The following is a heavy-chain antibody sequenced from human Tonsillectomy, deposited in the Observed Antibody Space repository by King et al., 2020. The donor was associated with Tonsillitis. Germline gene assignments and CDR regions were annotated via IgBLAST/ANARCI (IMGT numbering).Heavy chain of an antibody. CDR1: GFTFSSYA. CDR2: ISGSGGST. D-gene: IGHD5-12*01. Sequence: VQSGGSLRLSCAASGFTFSSYAMSWVRQAPGKGLDWVSGISGSGGSTYSADFVKGRFTISRDNSKNTLYLQMNSLSAEDTAVYYCAKDKVATMPRDAFDFWGQGTMVTVSS. CDR3: AKDKVATMPRDAFDF. V-gene: IGHV3-23*01. J-gene: IGHJ3*01.